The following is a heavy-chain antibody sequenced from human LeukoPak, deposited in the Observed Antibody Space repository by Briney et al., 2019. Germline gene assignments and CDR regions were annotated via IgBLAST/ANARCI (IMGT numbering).Heavy chain of an antibody. Sequence: KSSETLSLTCAVYGGSFSGYYWSWIRQPPGKGLEWIGEINHSGSTNYNPSPKSRVTISVDTFKNQFSLKLSSVTAADTAVYYCARGFGDSSSWYYFQHWGQGTLVTVSS. CDR3: ARGFGDSSSWYYFQH. D-gene: IGHD6-13*01. CDR1: GGSFSGYY. J-gene: IGHJ1*01. CDR2: INHSGST. V-gene: IGHV4-34*01.